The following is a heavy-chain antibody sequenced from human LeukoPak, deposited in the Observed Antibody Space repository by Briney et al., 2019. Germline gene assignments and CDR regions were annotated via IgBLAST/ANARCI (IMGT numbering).Heavy chain of an antibody. CDR3: ARDEGYYFDY. CDR2: ISRNSSYI. CDR1: GFTFSTYE. Sequence: GGSLRLSCAASGFTFSTYEMNWVRQAPGKGLEWVSSISRNSSYIYYADSVKGRFTISRDNAKKSLYLQMNSLRAEDTAVYYCARDEGYYFDYWGQGTLVTVSS. J-gene: IGHJ4*02. V-gene: IGHV3-21*01.